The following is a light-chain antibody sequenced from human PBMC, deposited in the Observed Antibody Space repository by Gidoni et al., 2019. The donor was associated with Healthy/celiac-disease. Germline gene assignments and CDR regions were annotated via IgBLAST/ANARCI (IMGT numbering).Light chain of an antibody. V-gene: IGLV2-14*01. Sequence: QSALTQPPSVSGSPGQSITISCTGTSSDVGGYNYVSWYHQHPGKAPNLMIYDVSNRPSGVSNRFSGSKSGNTASLTISGLQAEDEADYYCSSYTSSSSVVFGGGTKLTVL. J-gene: IGLJ2*01. CDR2: DVS. CDR3: SSYTSSSSVV. CDR1: SSDVGGYNY.